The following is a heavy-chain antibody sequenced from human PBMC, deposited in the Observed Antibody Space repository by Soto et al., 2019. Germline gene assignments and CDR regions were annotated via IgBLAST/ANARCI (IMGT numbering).Heavy chain of an antibody. D-gene: IGHD3-22*01. CDR2: IYYSGST. CDR1: GGSISSGGYY. Sequence: KTSETLSLTCTVSGGSISSGGYYWSWIRQHPGKGLEWIGYIYYSGSTYYNPSLKSRVTISVDTSKNQFSLKLSSVTAADTAVYYCAKFSYHDSSGYYFYWFDPWGQGALVTVSS. J-gene: IGHJ5*02. V-gene: IGHV4-31*03. CDR3: AKFSYHDSSGYYFYWFDP.